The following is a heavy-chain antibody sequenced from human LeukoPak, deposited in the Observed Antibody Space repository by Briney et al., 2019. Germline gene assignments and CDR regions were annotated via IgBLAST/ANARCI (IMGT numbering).Heavy chain of an antibody. D-gene: IGHD6-13*01. J-gene: IGHJ4*02. Sequence: GGSLRLSCAASGFTFSTYWMHWVRQAPGKGLVWVSRINSDGSSTSYADSVKGRFTISRDNSKNTLYLQMNSLRAEDTAVYYCANAIAAAAHFDYWGQGTLVTVSS. V-gene: IGHV3-74*01. CDR2: INSDGSST. CDR1: GFTFSTYW. CDR3: ANAIAAAAHFDY.